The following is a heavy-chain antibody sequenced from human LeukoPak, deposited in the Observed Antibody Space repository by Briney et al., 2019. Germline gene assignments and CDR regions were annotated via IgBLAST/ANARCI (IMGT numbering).Heavy chain of an antibody. V-gene: IGHV1-24*01. D-gene: IGHD5-24*01. Sequence: ASVKVSCKVSGYSVTELSIHWVRQGPARGLGWMGGFDPEVGKRIYAQRFQGRLIMTEDTSTDTAYLELSSLRSDDTAVYYCATVSVKSDGYYFSWFDPWGQGTLVTVSS. CDR3: ATVSVKSDGYYFSWFDP. CDR1: GYSVTELS. CDR2: FDPEVGKR. J-gene: IGHJ5*02.